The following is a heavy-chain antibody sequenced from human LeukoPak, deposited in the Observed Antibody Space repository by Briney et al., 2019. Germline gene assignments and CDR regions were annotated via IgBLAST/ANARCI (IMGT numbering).Heavy chain of an antibody. J-gene: IGHJ6*02. CDR2: VIVIFGIA. D-gene: IGHD2-2*01. V-gene: IGHV1-69*04. CDR3: ARDLPTSCSSPSCFPGMAV. Sequence: GSSVKVSCKASGGTFNSYAISWVRQARGQGLEWMGRVIVIFGIANYAQKFQGRVTITADKSTSTAYMELSSLISDDTAVSYCARDLPTSCSSPSCFPGMAVWGQGTTVTVSS. CDR1: GGTFNSYA.